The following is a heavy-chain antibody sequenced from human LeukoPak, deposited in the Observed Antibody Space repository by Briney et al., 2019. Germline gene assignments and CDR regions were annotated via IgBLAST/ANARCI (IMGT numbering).Heavy chain of an antibody. J-gene: IGHJ4*02. CDR1: GGSISSSSYY. V-gene: IGHV4-39*07. Sequence: SETLSLTCTVSGGSISSSSYYWGWIRQPPGKGLEWIGSIYYSGSTYYNPSLKSRVTISVDTSKNQFSLKLSSVTAADTAVYYCARVSGYGDYWVGPYWGQGTLVTVSS. CDR2: IYYSGST. CDR3: ARVSGYGDYWVGPY. D-gene: IGHD4-17*01.